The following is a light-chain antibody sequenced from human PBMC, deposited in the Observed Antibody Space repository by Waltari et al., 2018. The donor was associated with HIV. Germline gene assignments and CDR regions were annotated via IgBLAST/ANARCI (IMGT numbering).Light chain of an antibody. CDR3: QQYYNTPFT. Sequence: DIVMTQSPDSLAVSLGERATINCKSARNVLYDSNNKNYLAWYQQKPGQPPKLLIYWASTRESGVPDRFSGSRSGTDFTLTISSLQAEDVAVYYCQQYYNTPFTFGPGTKVDI. J-gene: IGKJ3*01. CDR1: RNVLYDSNNKNY. CDR2: WAS. V-gene: IGKV4-1*01.